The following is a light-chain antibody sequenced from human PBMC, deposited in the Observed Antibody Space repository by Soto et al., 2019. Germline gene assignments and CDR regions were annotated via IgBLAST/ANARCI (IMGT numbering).Light chain of an antibody. J-gene: IGKJ1*01. CDR1: QSVLYSSNNKNY. V-gene: IGKV4-1*01. CDR3: QQYYSTPWT. Sequence: DIVMTQSPDSLAVSLGERATINCKSSQSVLYSSNNKNYLAWYQQKPGQPPKLLIYWASTREAGVPDRFSGSGSGTDFTLTIGILQAEDVAVYYCQQYYSTPWTFVQGTKVEI. CDR2: WAS.